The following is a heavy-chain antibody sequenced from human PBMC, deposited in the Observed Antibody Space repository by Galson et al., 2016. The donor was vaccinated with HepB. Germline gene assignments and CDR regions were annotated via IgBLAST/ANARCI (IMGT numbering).Heavy chain of an antibody. D-gene: IGHD6-6*01. J-gene: IGHJ5*02. V-gene: IGHV1-69*13. CDR2: LTPLYSKS. Sequence: SVKVSCKASGGSLSSFAISWVRQAPGQGLEWMGGLTPLYSKSTYAQKFQGRVTFTADESSNTAYMEMRSLTSDDTAVYFCARDREITGRPGSWFDPWGQGSLVTVSS. CDR1: GGSLSSFA. CDR3: ARDREITGRPGSWFDP.